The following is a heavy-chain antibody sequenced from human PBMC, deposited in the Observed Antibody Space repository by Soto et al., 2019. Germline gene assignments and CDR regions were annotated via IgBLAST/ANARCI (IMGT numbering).Heavy chain of an antibody. Sequence: SETRCLRWSGSGASISQCEWTVIRHPPGKGLEWIAYIYYTGITNFNPSLKSRVTISMDTSKNQFSLKLRSVTAADTAVYYCATLRGLGETPPPFDYWCQG. CDR2: IYYTGIT. CDR1: GASISQCE. CDR3: ATLRGLGETPPPFDY. D-gene: IGHD3-10*01. V-gene: IGHV4-59*08. J-gene: IGHJ4*02.